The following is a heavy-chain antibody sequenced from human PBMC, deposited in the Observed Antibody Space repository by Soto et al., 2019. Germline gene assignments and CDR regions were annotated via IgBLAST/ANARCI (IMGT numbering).Heavy chain of an antibody. V-gene: IGHV1-24*01. CDR2: FDPEDGET. D-gene: IGHD3-22*01. J-gene: IGHJ4*02. CDR3: ATELPYPDSSGYYFDY. Sequence: WASVKVSCKVSGYTLTELSMHWVRQAPGKRLEWMGGFDPEDGETIYAQKFQGRVTMTEDTSTDTAYMELSSLRSEDTAVYYCATELPYPDSSGYYFDYWGQGTLVTVSS. CDR1: GYTLTELS.